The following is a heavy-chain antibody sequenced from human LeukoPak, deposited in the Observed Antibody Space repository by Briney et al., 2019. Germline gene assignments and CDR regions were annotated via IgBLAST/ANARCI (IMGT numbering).Heavy chain of an antibody. CDR3: ARANYYGSGSYGFDP. J-gene: IGHJ5*02. V-gene: IGHV4-38-2*01. CDR2: IYHSGST. D-gene: IGHD3-10*01. Sequence: PSETLSLTCAVSGYSMSSGYYWGWIRQPPGKGLEWIGSIYHSGSTYYNPSLKSRVTISVDTSKNQFSLKLSSVTAADTAVYYCARANYYGSGSYGFDPWGQGSLVTVSS. CDR1: GYSMSSGYY.